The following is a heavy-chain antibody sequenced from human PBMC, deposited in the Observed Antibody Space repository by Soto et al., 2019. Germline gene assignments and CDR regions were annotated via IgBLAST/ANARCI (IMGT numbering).Heavy chain of an antibody. V-gene: IGHV4-4*02. J-gene: IGHJ4*02. CDR3: SRELFGGYSPAAD. Sequence: PSETLSLTCAVSGGSVSATNWWSWIRQPPGKGPEWIGEINLSGTTNYNPSLKRRVTMSIDQSQNEVSLTLTAVTAADTAVYYCSRELFGGYSPAADCGQGTLVTVSS. CDR1: GGSVSATNW. CDR2: INLSGTT. D-gene: IGHD2-15*01.